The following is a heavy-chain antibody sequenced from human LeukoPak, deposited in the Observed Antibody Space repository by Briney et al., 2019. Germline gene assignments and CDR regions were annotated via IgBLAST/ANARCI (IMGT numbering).Heavy chain of an antibody. CDR3: ARDMYGGDCFSTVCAFDI. CDR2: IYTSGST. CDR1: GGSISSYY. D-gene: IGHD2-21*02. Sequence: SETLSLTCTVSGGSISSYYWRWIRQPAGKGLEWIGRIYTSGSTNYNPSVQSRVPMSVDTSKHQCSLKLSSVTAADTAVYYCARDMYGGDCFSTVCAFDIWGQGTMVTVSS. J-gene: IGHJ3*02. V-gene: IGHV4-4*07.